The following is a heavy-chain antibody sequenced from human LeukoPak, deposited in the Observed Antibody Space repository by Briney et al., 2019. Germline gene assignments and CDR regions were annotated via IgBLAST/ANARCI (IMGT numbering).Heavy chain of an antibody. D-gene: IGHD6-13*01. J-gene: IGHJ4*02. CDR2: IYSGGST. CDR1: GFTVSSNY. V-gene: IGHV3-53*05. CDR3: ARERKSSSWSPFDY. Sequence: GGSLRLSCAASGFTVSSNYMSWVRQAPGKGLEWVSVIYSGGSTYYADSVKGRFTISRDNSKNTLYLQMNSLRAEDTAVYYCARERKSSSWSPFDYWGQGTLVTVSS.